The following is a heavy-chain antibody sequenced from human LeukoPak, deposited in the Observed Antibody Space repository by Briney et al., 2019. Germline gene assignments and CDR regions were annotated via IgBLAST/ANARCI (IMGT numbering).Heavy chain of an antibody. CDR3: AKWYFRYSGSYSALDI. V-gene: IGHV3-23*01. CDR1: GLTGRSYA. CDR2: ISDSGAAT. J-gene: IGHJ3*02. Sequence: GGSLTLSCAASGLTGRSYAMGWVGQAPGKGLEGLLRISDSGAATSYVDSVKGRFTTSRDNPKTTLYLQMSSLRAEDTAVYYCAKWYFRYSGSYSALDIWGQGTMVTVSS. D-gene: IGHD1-26*01.